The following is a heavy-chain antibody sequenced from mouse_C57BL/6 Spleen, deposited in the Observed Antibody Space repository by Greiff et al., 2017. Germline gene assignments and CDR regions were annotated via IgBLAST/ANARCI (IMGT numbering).Heavy chain of an antibody. CDR3: ARSDFRGYGGCPFAY. J-gene: IGHJ3*01. CDR2: INPNNGGT. V-gene: IGHV1-26*01. Sequence: EVQLQQSGPELVKPGASVKISCKASGYTFTDYYMNWVKQSHGKSLEWIGDINPNNGGTSYNQKFKGKATLTVDKSSNTAYMELRSLTSEDSAVYDCARSDFRGYGGCPFAYWGQGTLVTVSA. CDR1: GYTFTDYY. D-gene: IGHD2-2*01.